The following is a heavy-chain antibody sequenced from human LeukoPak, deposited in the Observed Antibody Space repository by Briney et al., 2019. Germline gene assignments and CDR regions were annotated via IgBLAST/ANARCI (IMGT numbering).Heavy chain of an antibody. CDR1: GFIFSSYG. Sequence: GRSLRLSCAASGFIFSSYGMHWVRQAPGKGLEWVAVLSSDGSNKYYTDSVKGRFTISRDNSKDTLYLQMNSLRVEDTALYYCAKGGEICSGGSCSPGYWGQGTLVTVSS. CDR3: AKGGEICSGGSCSPGY. CDR2: LSSDGSNK. D-gene: IGHD2-15*01. J-gene: IGHJ4*02. V-gene: IGHV3-30*18.